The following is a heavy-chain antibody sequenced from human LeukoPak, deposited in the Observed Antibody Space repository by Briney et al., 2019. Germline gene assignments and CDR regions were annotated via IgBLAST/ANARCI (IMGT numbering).Heavy chain of an antibody. J-gene: IGHJ6*03. Sequence: GESLRLSCAASGFTFDDYAMNWVRRVPGRGLEWVSGINCNGRITEYADSVKDRFTISRQNTKNSLYLYMNNLGGEDTALYFCARGSVQLWLRDTYYYMDVWGKGTTVTVSS. V-gene: IGHV3-20*04. D-gene: IGHD5-18*01. CDR1: GFTFDDYA. CDR3: ARGSVQLWLRDTYYYMDV. CDR2: INCNGRIT.